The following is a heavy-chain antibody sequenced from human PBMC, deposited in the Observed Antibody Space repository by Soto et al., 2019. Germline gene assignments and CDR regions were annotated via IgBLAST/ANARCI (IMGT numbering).Heavy chain of an antibody. D-gene: IGHD2-2*01. CDR2: IYWNDDK. J-gene: IGHJ6*02. Sequence: SGPTLVNPTQTLTLTCTFSGFSLSTSGVGVGWIRQPPGKALEWLALIYWNDDKRYSPSLKSRLTITKDTSKNQVVLTMTNMDPVETATYYCAHGGYCSSTRCYYYYYGMDVWGQGTTVTVSS. V-gene: IGHV2-5*01. CDR1: GFSLSTSGVG. CDR3: AHGGYCSSTRCYYYYYGMDV.